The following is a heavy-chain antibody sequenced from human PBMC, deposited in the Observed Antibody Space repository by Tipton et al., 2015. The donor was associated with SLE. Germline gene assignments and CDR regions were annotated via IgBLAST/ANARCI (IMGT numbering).Heavy chain of an antibody. CDR3: TRRGDTYGYRAFDI. J-gene: IGHJ3*02. D-gene: IGHD5-18*01. CDR1: GGSISTYY. CDR2: IYNGGNT. Sequence: TLSLTCTVSGGSISTYYWSWIRQSPGKGLEWIGYIYNGGNTDYNPSLKSRVTMSVDTSKNQFSLKLSSVTAADTAVYYCTRRGDTYGYRAFDIWGQGATVCVST. V-gene: IGHV4-59*08.